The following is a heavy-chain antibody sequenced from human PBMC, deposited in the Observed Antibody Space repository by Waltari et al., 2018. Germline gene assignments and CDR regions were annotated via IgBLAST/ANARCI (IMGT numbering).Heavy chain of an antibody. J-gene: IGHJ5*02. CDR3: AKPLYTSGWHGYET. CDR2: INDGVIT. V-gene: IGHV4-34*02. Sequence: QVQLQQWGAGQLKTSETLSLTCAVSGGSFRAYYWAWIRQRPGKGLEWIGEINDGVITNSNPSLKSRVTISVDTSKNQFSLRLTSVTGADTAVYYCAKPLYTSGWHGYETWGPGNLVTVSS. CDR1: GGSFRAYY. D-gene: IGHD3-22*01.